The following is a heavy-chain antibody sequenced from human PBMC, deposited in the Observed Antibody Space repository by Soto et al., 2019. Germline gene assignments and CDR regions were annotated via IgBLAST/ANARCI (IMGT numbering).Heavy chain of an antibody. V-gene: IGHV4-30-4*01. Sequence: LTCTVSCGSISIGDYYWSWIRQPPGKGLEWIGYIYYSGSTYYNPSLKSRVTISVDTSKNQFSLKLSSVTAADTAVYYCARAPIQYYYDSSGSSRGMDVWGQGTTVTVSS. D-gene: IGHD3-22*01. CDR3: ARAPIQYYYDSSGSSRGMDV. CDR2: IYYSGST. J-gene: IGHJ6*02. CDR1: CGSISIGDYY.